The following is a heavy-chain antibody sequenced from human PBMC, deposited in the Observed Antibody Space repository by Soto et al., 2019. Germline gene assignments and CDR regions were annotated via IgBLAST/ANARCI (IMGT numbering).Heavy chain of an antibody. V-gene: IGHV1-69*02. CDR1: GGTFSSYT. D-gene: IGHD4-17*01. Sequence: QVQLVQSGAEVKKPGSSVKVSCKASGGTFSSYTISWVRQAPGQGLEWMGRIIPILGIANYAQKFQGRVTITADKSTSTAYMELSSLRSEDTAVYYCARCYGGYEYYYYYYMDVWGKGTTVTVSS. CDR3: ARCYGGYEYYYYYYMDV. J-gene: IGHJ6*03. CDR2: IIPILGIA.